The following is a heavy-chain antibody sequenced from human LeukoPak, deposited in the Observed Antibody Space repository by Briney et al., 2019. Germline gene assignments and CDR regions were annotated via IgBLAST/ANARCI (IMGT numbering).Heavy chain of an antibody. J-gene: IGHJ4*02. D-gene: IGHD5-18*01. CDR2: IYYSGST. CDR3: ARADTQLPAH. CDR1: GGSIRNYF. Sequence: PSETLSLTCTVSGGSIRNYFWNWFRQPPGRGLEWIGYIYYSGSTNYNPSLKSRVTISVDMPKNQFSLKLRSVTAADTALYFCARADTQLPAHWGQGTLV. V-gene: IGHV4-59*01.